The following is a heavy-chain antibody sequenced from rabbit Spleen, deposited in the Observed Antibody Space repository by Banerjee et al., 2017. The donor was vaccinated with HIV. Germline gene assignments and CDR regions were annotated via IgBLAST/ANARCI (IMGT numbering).Heavy chain of an antibody. Sequence: QEQLVESGGGLVKPEGSLKLSCTASGFSFSNKAVMCWVRQAPGKGLEWIACINAVTGKAVYATWAKGRFTFSKASWTTVTLQMTSLTAADTAIYFCARGSAAMTMVITGYYLSLWGPGTLVTVS. CDR1: GFSFSNKAV. CDR3: ARGSAAMTMVITGYYLSL. V-gene: IGHV1S45*01. CDR2: INAVTGKA. J-gene: IGHJ4*01. D-gene: IGHD2-1*01.